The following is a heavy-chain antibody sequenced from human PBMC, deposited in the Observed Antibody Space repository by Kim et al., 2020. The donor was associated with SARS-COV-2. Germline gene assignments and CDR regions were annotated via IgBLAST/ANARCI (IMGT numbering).Heavy chain of an antibody. CDR3: THARITVAGTILGY. CDR1: GFSLSNSGVG. CDR2: IYWDDDK. Sequence: SGPTLVNPTQTLTLTCTFSGFSLSNSGVGVGWIRQPPGKALEWLALIYWDDDKRYSPSLKSRLTFTKDTSKNQVVLTMTNLDPVDTATYYCTHARITVAGTILGYWGQGTLVTVSS. V-gene: IGHV2-5*02. D-gene: IGHD6-19*01. J-gene: IGHJ4*02.